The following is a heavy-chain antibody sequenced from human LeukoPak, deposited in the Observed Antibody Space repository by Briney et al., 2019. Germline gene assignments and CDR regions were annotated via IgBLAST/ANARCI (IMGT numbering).Heavy chain of an antibody. V-gene: IGHV3-7*04. J-gene: IGHJ4*02. CDR3: ARDSWYSSDY. Sequence: AGGSLRLSCAASGFTFSSYWMSWVRQAPGKGLEWVANIKQDGSEKYYVDSVKGRFIISRDNARNSLHLQMNSLRAEDTAMYYCARDSWYSSDYWGQGTLVTVSS. CDR2: IKQDGSEK. D-gene: IGHD6-13*01. CDR1: GFTFSSYW.